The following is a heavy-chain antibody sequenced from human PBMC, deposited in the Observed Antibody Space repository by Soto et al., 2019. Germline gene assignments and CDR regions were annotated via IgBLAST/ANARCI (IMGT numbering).Heavy chain of an antibody. V-gene: IGHV6-1*01. J-gene: IGHJ4*02. Sequence: QTLSLTCAISGDSVSSNSDAWNVIRQSPSRGLEWLGRTYYRSKWYNDYAVSVKSRITINPDTSKNQFSLQLNSVTPEDTAVYYCARDLIAAAGTARLSFDYWGQGTLVTVSS. CDR2: TYYRSKWYN. CDR3: ARDLIAAAGTARLSFDY. CDR1: GDSVSSNSDA. D-gene: IGHD6-13*01.